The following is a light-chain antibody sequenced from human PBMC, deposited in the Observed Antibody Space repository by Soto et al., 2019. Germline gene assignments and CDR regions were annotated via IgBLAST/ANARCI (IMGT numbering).Light chain of an antibody. J-gene: IGKJ2*01. Sequence: EIVMTQSPATLSVSPGERATLSCRASQSVSSNLAWYQQKPGQAPRLLIYGASTRATGIPARFSGSGSATEFTLTISSLQSEDFAVYYCQQYNNWPLYTFGQGTKLVIK. CDR1: QSVSSN. CDR3: QQYNNWPLYT. V-gene: IGKV3-15*01. CDR2: GAS.